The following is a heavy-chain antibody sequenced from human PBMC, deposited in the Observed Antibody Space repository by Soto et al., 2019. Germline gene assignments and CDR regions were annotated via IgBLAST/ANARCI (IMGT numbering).Heavy chain of an antibody. CDR1: GDSVSSNSAA. D-gene: IGHD6-19*01. V-gene: IGHV6-1*01. CDR2: TYYRSKWYN. Sequence: SQPLSLTCAISGDSVSSNSAAWNWIRQSPSRGLGWLGKTYYRSKWYNDYAVSVKNRITINPDTSKNQFSMQLNSVTPEDTAVYYCARAIPGRAGAGTPRYFDYWGQGTLVTVSS. J-gene: IGHJ4*02. CDR3: ARAIPGRAGAGTPRYFDY.